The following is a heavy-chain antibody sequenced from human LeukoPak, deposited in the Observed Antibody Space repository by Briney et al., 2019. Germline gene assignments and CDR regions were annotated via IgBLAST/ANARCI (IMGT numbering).Heavy chain of an antibody. CDR2: LHADGVEQ. V-gene: IGHV3-7*01. J-gene: IGHJ4*02. Sequence: GGSLRLSCAASGFSLSGYWMTWVRQAPGRGLEWVARLHADGVEQNYVDSVTGRFTMSRDNAKNSLDLQMNSLRVEDTAVYYCARGGYSFDYLGQGTLVAVSS. CDR3: ARGGYSFDY. D-gene: IGHD5-18*01. CDR1: GFSLSGYW.